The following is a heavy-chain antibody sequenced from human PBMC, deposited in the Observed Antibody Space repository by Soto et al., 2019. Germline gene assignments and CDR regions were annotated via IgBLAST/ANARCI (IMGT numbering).Heavy chain of an antibody. V-gene: IGHV1-18*01. J-gene: IGHJ4*02. CDR1: GYTFTSYG. D-gene: IGHD4-4*01. Sequence: ASVKVSCKASGYTFTSYGISWVRQAPGQGLEWMGWISAYNGNTNYAQKLQGRVTMTTDTSTSTAYMELRSLRSDDTAVYYCARGRYDYSNYEAPFDYWGQGTLVTVSS. CDR2: ISAYNGNT. CDR3: ARGRYDYSNYEAPFDY.